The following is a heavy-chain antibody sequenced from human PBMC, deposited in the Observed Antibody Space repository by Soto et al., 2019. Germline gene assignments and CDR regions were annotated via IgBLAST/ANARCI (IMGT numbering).Heavy chain of an antibody. J-gene: IGHJ4*02. CDR3: ANDYGDLSLDY. Sequence: SLRLSCAASGFTFNTYGMHWVRQAPGKGLEWVAVISYNGRKTYYVDSVKGRFTISRDNSKNTLYLQMNSLRAEDTAVYYCANDYGDLSLDYWGQGTLVTVSS. D-gene: IGHD4-17*01. CDR2: ISYNGRKT. CDR1: GFTFNTYG. V-gene: IGHV3-30*18.